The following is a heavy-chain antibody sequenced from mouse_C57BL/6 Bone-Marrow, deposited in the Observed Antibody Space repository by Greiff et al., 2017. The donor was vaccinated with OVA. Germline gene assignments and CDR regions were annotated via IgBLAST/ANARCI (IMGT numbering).Heavy chain of an antibody. CDR1: GFTFNTYA. V-gene: IGHV10-3*01. D-gene: IGHD1-1*01. J-gene: IGHJ4*01. Sequence: EVKLVESGGGLVQPKGSLKLSCAASGFTFNTYAMHWVRQAPGKGLEWVARIRSKSSNYATYYADSVKDRFTISRDDSQSMLYLQMNHLKTEDTAMYYCVRDYGSSYGHYAMDYWGQGTSVTVSS. CDR2: IRSKSSNYAT. CDR3: VRDYGSSYGHYAMDY.